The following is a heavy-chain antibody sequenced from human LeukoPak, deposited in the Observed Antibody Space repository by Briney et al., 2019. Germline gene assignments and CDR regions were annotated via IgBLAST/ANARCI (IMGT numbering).Heavy chain of an antibody. CDR2: IRSKANSYAT. CDR3: TRGHCSGGSCESGP. J-gene: IGHJ5*02. Sequence: GGSLKLSCAASGFTFSGSAMHWVRQASGKGLEWVGRIRSKANSYATAYAASVKGRFTISRDDSKNTAYLQMNSLKTEDTAVYYCTRGHCSGGSCESGPRGQGTLVTVSS. V-gene: IGHV3-73*01. CDR1: GFTFSGSA. D-gene: IGHD2-15*01.